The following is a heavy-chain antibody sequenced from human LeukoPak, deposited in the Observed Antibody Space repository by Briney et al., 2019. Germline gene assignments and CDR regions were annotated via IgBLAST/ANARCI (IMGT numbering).Heavy chain of an antibody. CDR2: IYDSGST. J-gene: IGHJ6*02. V-gene: IGHV4-39*01. D-gene: IGHD2-15*01. Sequence: SETLSLTCTVSGGSIRSSYYYWGWIRQPPGKGLEWIGSIYDSGSTYYNPSLKSRVTISVDTSKNQFSLKLNSVTAADTAVYYCATQGGYCSGGHCYSDYYYGMDVWGQGTTVTVSS. CDR3: ATQGGYCSGGHCYSDYYYGMDV. CDR1: GGSIRSSYYY.